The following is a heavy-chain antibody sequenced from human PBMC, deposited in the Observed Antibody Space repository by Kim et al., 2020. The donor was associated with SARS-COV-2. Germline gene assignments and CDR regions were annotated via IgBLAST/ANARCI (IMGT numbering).Heavy chain of an antibody. CDR3: ARETQMGPAARPFTPTHFDY. D-gene: IGHD6-6*01. J-gene: IGHJ4*02. CDR1: GFTFSSYS. V-gene: IGHV3-21*01. Sequence: GGSLRLSCAASGFTFSSYSMNWVRQAPGKGLEWVSSISSSSSYIYYADSVKGRFTISRDNAKNSLYLQMNSLRAEDTAVYYCARETQMGPAARPFTPTHFDYWGQGTLVTVSS. CDR2: ISSSSSYI.